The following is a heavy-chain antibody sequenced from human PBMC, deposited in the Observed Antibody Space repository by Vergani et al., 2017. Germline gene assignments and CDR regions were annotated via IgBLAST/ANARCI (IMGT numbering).Heavy chain of an antibody. V-gene: IGHV3-30*18. CDR1: GFTFSSYG. CDR3: AKDRYYDRRKTSYLDY. Sequence: QVQLVESGGGVVQPGRSLRLSCAASGFTFSSYGMHWVRQAPGKGLEWVAVISYDGSNKYYADSVKGRFTISRDNSKNTLYLQMNSLRAEDTAVYYCAKDRYYDRRKTSYLDYWGQGTLVTVSS. J-gene: IGHJ4*02. CDR2: ISYDGSNK. D-gene: IGHD3-22*01.